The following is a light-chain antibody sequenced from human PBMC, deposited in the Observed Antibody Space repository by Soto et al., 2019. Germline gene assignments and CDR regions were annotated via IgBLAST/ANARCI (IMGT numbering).Light chain of an antibody. CDR2: DAS. V-gene: IGKV3-11*01. CDR1: QSVSSY. Sequence: EIVLTQSPATLHLSPGERATLSCRASQSVSSYLAWYQQKPGQAPRLLIYDASNRATGIPARFSSSGSGTDFTLTISSLEPEDFVVYYCQQRSNWPLTFGGGTKVEIK. CDR3: QQRSNWPLT. J-gene: IGKJ4*01.